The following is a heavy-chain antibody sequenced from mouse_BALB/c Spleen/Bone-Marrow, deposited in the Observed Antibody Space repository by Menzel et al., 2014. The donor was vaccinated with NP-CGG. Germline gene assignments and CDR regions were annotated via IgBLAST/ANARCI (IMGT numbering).Heavy chain of an antibody. J-gene: IGHJ4*01. Sequence: LVESGAELVRPGASLKLSCRASGYTFTSYWINWVKQRPGQGLEWIGNIYPSDSYINYNQRFKDKATLTVDKSSSTAYMQLSSPTSEDSAVYYCTRYGNSHYYAIDYWGQGTSVTVSS. D-gene: IGHD1-1*01. CDR1: GYTFTSYW. CDR2: IYPSDSYI. V-gene: IGHV1-69*02. CDR3: TRYGNSHYYAIDY.